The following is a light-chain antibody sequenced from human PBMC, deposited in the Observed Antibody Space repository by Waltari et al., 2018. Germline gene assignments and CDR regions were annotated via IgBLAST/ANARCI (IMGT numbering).Light chain of an antibody. Sequence: EVVLTQSPATLSLSPGERATLSCRASQSVSSYLAWYQHKPGQAPRLLIYDASNRATGIPARFSGSGSVTDFTLTISSLEPEEFAVYYCQQRINWPPTFGQGTKVEI. CDR1: QSVSSY. CDR2: DAS. V-gene: IGKV3-11*01. J-gene: IGKJ1*01. CDR3: QQRINWPPT.